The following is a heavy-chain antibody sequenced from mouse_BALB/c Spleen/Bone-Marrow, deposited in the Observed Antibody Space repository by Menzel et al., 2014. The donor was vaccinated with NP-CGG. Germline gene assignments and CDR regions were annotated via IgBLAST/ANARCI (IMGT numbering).Heavy chain of an antibody. D-gene: IGHD2-14*01. V-gene: IGHV1-80*01. CDR3: AVYYRYDLDY. J-gene: IGHJ2*01. CDR1: GYAFGAYW. CDR2: LFPGDGDT. Sequence: QVTLKVCGAELVRPGSSVKISCKASGYAFGAYWMNWVRQRPGQGLEWIGQLFPGDGDTNYNGKFKGKVILTADKSSSTAYMQLSSLTSEDSAVYFYAVYYRYDLDYWGQGTTLTVSS.